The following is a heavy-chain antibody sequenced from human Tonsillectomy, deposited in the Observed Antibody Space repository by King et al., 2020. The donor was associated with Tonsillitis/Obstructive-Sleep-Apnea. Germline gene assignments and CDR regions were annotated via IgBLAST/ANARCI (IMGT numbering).Heavy chain of an antibody. CDR2: ISSGSSYT. J-gene: IGHJ4*02. D-gene: IGHD3-22*01. Sequence: VQLVESGGGLVKPGGSLRLYCAASGFTFSDYYMSWIRQAPGKGLEWVSYISSGSSYTDYADSVKGRFTISRDNAKNSVYLQMNSLRAEDTAVYYCARRRSSGTDYWGQGTLVTVSS. CDR1: GFTFSDYY. V-gene: IGHV3-11*05. CDR3: ARRRSSGTDY.